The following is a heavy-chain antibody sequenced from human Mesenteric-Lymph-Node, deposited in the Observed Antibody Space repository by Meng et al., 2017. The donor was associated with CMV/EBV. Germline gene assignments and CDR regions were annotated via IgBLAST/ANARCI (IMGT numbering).Heavy chain of an antibody. CDR3: ARGKQGSSWSRYFDL. CDR2: MNPNSGNT. V-gene: IGHV1-8*03. CDR1: GNTFSDYD. D-gene: IGHD6-13*01. Sequence: SGNTFSDYDINWVRQATGQGLEWMGWMNPNSGNTGYAQDFQGRVTITRNTPLNTVYMELSSLTSEDTAVYYCARGKQGSSWSRYFDLWGRGTPVTVSS. J-gene: IGHJ2*01.